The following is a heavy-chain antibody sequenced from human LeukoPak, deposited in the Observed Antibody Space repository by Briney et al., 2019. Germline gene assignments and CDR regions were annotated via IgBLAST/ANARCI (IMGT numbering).Heavy chain of an antibody. Sequence: ASVKVSCKASGYTFTDYGISWLRQAPGQGLEWMGWISPYNDNTNYAQTLQGRVTMTTDTSTSTAYMHLRSLRSDDTAVYYCARGRSSSWYYFDSWGQGTLVTVSS. V-gene: IGHV1-18*01. CDR2: ISPYNDNT. J-gene: IGHJ4*02. CDR3: ARGRSSSWYYFDS. D-gene: IGHD6-13*01. CDR1: GYTFTDYG.